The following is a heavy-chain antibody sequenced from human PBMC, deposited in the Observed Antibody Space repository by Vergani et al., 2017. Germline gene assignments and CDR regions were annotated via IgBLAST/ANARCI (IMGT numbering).Heavy chain of an antibody. J-gene: IGHJ4*02. CDR1: GFTFSGSA. D-gene: IGHD4-17*01. CDR2: IRSKANSYAT. V-gene: IGHV3-73*01. Sequence: EVQLVESGGGLVQPGGSLKLSCAASGFTFSGSAMHWVRQASGKGLEWVGRIRSKANSYATAYAASVKGRLTISRDDSKNTAYLQMNSLKTEDTAVYYCTRATVATDYWGQGTLVTVSS. CDR3: TRATVATDY.